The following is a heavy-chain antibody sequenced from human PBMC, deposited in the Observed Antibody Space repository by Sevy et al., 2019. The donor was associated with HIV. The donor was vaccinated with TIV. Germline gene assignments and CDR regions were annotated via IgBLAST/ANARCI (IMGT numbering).Heavy chain of an antibody. CDR3: ARDGTTVDHAFDI. J-gene: IGHJ3*02. CDR2: IYYSGST. D-gene: IGHD4-17*01. CDR1: GGSISSYY. V-gene: IGHV4-59*01. Sequence: SETLSLTCTVSGGSISSYYWSWIRQPPGKGLEWIGYIYYSGSTNYNPYLKSRVTISVDTSKNQFSLKLSSVTAADTAVHYCARDGTTVDHAFDIWGQGTMVTVSS.